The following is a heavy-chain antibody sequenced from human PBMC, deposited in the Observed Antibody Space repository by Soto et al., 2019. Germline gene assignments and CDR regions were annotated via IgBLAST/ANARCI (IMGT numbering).Heavy chain of an antibody. V-gene: IGHV4-31*03. Sequence: SETLSLTCTVSGGSISSGGYYWSWIRQHPGKGLEWIGYIYYSGSTYYNPSLKSRVTISVDTSKNQFSLKLSSVTAADTAVYYCARGAYGEGFDYWGQGTLVTVSS. CDR2: IYYSGST. J-gene: IGHJ4*02. CDR3: ARGAYGEGFDY. D-gene: IGHD4-17*01. CDR1: GGSISSGGYY.